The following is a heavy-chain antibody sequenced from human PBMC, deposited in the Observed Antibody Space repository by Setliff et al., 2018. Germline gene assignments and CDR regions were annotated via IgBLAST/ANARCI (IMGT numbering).Heavy chain of an antibody. CDR3: ARERGFAGYYGSWTHQSFDL. CDR2: ISSIGNT. CDR1: GGSISDSS. D-gene: IGHD3-10*01. J-gene: IGHJ5*02. V-gene: IGHV4-4*08. Sequence: TSETLSLTCTVSGGSISDSSWSWIRQPPGKGLEWIGCISSIGNTYYNPSLGSRLTISADTSNNQFSLNLISVTAADTAVYYCARERGFAGYYGSWTHQSFDLWGQGSLVTVS.